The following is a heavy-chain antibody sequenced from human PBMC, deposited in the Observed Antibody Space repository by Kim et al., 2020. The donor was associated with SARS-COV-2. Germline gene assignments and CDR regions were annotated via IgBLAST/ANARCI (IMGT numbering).Heavy chain of an antibody. Sequence: YSCGSTYYANSVKGRFTISRDNSKNTLYVEMNSLRAEDTAVYYCASPLRAWGQGTLVTVSS. V-gene: IGHV3-53*01. CDR2: YSCGST. CDR3: ASPLRA. J-gene: IGHJ5*02.